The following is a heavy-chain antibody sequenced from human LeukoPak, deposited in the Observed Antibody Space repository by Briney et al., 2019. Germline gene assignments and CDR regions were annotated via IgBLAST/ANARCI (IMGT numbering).Heavy chain of an antibody. D-gene: IGHD1-26*01. CDR2: ISSSSSYI. Sequence: PGGSLRLSCAASGFTFSSYSMNWVRQAPGEGLEWVSSISSSSSYIYYADSVKGRFTISRDNAKNSLYLQMNSLRAEDTAVYYCAREGANDAFDIWGQGTMVTVSS. CDR3: AREGANDAFDI. CDR1: GFTFSSYS. V-gene: IGHV3-21*01. J-gene: IGHJ3*02.